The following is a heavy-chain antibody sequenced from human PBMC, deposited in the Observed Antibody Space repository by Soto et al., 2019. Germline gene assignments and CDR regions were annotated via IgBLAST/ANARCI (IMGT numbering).Heavy chain of an antibody. CDR2: INPYNHNT. J-gene: IGHJ1*01. D-gene: IGHD1-20*01. Sequence: QVQLVQSGAEVKKPGASVKVSCKAFGYTFTTYGISWVRQAPGQGLAWMGWINPYNHNTYYAQKIQGTVTMTTDTSTSTAYMELRSLRSDDSAIDYCARAEKWVTGNMGGYWGQGTLVTVYS. CDR1: GYTFTTYG. V-gene: IGHV1-18*04. CDR3: ARAEKWVTGNMGGY.